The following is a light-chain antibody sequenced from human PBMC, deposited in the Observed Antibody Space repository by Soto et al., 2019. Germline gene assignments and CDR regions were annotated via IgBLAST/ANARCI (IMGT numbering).Light chain of an antibody. CDR3: QQYVSSPQT. J-gene: IGKJ1*01. Sequence: EIVLTQSPCTLSVSPGERATISCMASQSVSSRYLAWYKQKPGQAPRLLSYGASNRATGIPDRFSGSGSGTDFTLTISRLEPEDFEMYFCQQYVSSPQTFGQGTKVDIK. V-gene: IGKV3-20*01. CDR1: QSVSSRY. CDR2: GAS.